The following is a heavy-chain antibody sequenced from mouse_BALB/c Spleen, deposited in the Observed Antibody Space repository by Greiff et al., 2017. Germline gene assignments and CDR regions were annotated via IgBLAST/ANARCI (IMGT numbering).Heavy chain of an antibody. Sequence: QVQLQQSGAELVKPGASVKLSCKASGYTFTSYYMYWVKQRPGQGLEWIGGINPSNGGTNFNEKFKSKATLTVDKSSSTAYMQLSSLTSEDSAVYYCTRGVGHAMDYWGQGTSVTVSS. D-gene: IGHD3-3*01. CDR1: GYTFTSYY. J-gene: IGHJ4*01. CDR2: INPSNGGT. V-gene: IGHV1S81*02. CDR3: TRGVGHAMDY.